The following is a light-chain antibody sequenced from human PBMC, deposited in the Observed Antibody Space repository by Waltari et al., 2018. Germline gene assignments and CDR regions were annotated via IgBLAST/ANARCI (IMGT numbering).Light chain of an antibody. CDR2: DAS. CDR1: QSISSY. V-gene: IGKV3-11*01. Sequence: EIVLTQSPATLSLSPGERATLSCRASQSISSYLAWYQQKRGQAPRLLIYDASNRATGIPARFSGSGSGTDFTLTISNVEPEDFAIYYCQQYNTYSYTFGQGTKLEIK. CDR3: QQYNTYSYT. J-gene: IGKJ2*01.